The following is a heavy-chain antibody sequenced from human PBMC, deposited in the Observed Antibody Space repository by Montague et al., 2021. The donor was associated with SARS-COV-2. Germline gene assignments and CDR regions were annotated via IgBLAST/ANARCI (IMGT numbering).Heavy chain of an antibody. CDR2: INYSGST. D-gene: IGHD2/OR15-2a*01. V-gene: IGHV4-61*01. J-gene: IGHJ6*02. Sequence: SETLSLTCTVSGGSVSSGSHYWSWIRQPPGKKLGWIGYINYSGSTNYNPSLKSRVTISVDTSRNQFSLKLRSVTAADTAIYYCARPGRAPFHYAMDVWGQGTTVTVSS. CDR3: ARPGRAPFHYAMDV. CDR1: GGSVSSGSHY.